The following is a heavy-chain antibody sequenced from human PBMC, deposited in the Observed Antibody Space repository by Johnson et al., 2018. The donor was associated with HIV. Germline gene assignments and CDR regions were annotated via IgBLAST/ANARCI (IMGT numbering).Heavy chain of an antibody. CDR1: GFTFSSYA. D-gene: IGHD4-23*01. CDR2: ISNDGSNK. J-gene: IGHJ3*02. Sequence: QVRLVEYGGGVVQPGRSLRLSCAASGFTFSSYAIHWVRQAPGKGLEWVAVISNDGSNKYYADSVKGRFTISRDNSKNTLYLQMNSLRAEDTAVYYCARENYGGDDAFDIWGQGTMVTVSS. V-gene: IGHV3-30-3*01. CDR3: ARENYGGDDAFDI.